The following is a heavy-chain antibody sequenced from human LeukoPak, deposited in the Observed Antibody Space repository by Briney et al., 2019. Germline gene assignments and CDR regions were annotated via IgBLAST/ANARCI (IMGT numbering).Heavy chain of an antibody. V-gene: IGHV4-61*02. CDR1: GGSINSGSYY. CDR3: AREGGYSYGDAPLHFDY. D-gene: IGHD5-18*01. J-gene: IGHJ4*02. Sequence: SETLSLTCNVSGGSINSGSYYWSWIRQPAGKGLEWIGRIDTSGSTNSNPSLKSRVTISVDTSKNQFSLKLNSVTAADTAVYYCAREGGYSYGDAPLHFDYWGQGTLVTVSS. CDR2: IDTSGST.